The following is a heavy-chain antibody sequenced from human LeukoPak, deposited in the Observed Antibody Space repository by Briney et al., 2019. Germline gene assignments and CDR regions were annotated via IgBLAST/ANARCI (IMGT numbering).Heavy chain of an antibody. CDR3: ARFFSAATWGYNWFDP. V-gene: IGHV4-38-2*02. CDR1: GYSISSGYY. J-gene: IGHJ5*02. D-gene: IGHD2-15*01. CDR2: IHHSGST. Sequence: PSETLSLTCTVSGYSISSGYYWGWIRQPPGRGLEWIGSIHHSGSTYYKPSLKSRVTISIDTSKNQFSLELSSVSAADTAVFYCARFFSAATWGYNWFDPWGQGTLVTVSS.